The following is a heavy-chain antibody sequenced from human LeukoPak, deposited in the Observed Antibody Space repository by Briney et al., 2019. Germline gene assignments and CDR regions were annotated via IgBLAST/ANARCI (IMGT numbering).Heavy chain of an antibody. CDR1: GGSISSSSYY. Sequence: SETLSLTCTVSGGSISSSSYYWGWIRQPPGKGLEWIGSIYYSGSTYYNPSLKSRVTISVDTSKNQFSLKLSSVTAAHTAVYYCAAYCTNGVCYTGGTWGQGTMVTVSS. J-gene: IGHJ3*01. V-gene: IGHV4-39*01. CDR3: AAYCTNGVCYTGGT. CDR2: IYYSGST. D-gene: IGHD2-8*01.